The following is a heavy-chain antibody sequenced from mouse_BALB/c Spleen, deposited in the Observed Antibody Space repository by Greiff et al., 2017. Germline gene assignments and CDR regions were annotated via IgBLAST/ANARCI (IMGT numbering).Heavy chain of an antibody. CDR2: INPYNGAT. CDR3: ARCLTGSGSWFAY. Sequence: EVQLQQSGPELVKPGASVKISCKASGYSFTGYYMHWVKQSHVKSLEWIGRINPYNGATSYNQNFKDKASLTVDKSSSTAYMELHSLTSEDSAVYYCARCLTGSGSWFAYWGQGTLVTVSA. V-gene: IGHV1-31*01. D-gene: IGHD4-1*01. CDR1: GYSFTGYY. J-gene: IGHJ3*01.